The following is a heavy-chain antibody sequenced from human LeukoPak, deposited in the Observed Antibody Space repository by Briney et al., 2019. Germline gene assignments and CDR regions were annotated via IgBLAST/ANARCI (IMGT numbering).Heavy chain of an antibody. CDR1: GFTFSSYG. CDR3: AKGQYCSGNSCSLLHFDY. J-gene: IGHJ4*02. V-gene: IGHV3-30*18. Sequence: GGSLRLSCAASGFTFSSYGMHWVRQAPGKGLEWVAVISYDGSNKYYADSVKGRFTISRDNSKNTLYLQMNSLRAEDTAVYYCAKGQYCSGNSCSLLHFDYWGQGTLVTVSS. CDR2: ISYDGSNK. D-gene: IGHD2-2*01.